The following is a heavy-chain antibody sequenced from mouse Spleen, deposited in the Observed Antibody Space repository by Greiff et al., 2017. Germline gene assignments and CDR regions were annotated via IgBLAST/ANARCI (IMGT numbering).Heavy chain of an antibody. Sequence: QVQLQQPGAELVRPGSSVKLSCKAPGYTFTSYWMDWVKQRPGQGLEWIGNIYPSDSETHYNQKFKDKATLTVDKSSSTAYMQLSSLTSEDSAVYYCAREAGRGYFDYWGQGTTLTVSS. CDR1: GYTFTSYW. CDR2: IYPSDSET. J-gene: IGHJ2*01. V-gene: IGHV1-61*01. CDR3: AREAGRGYFDY.